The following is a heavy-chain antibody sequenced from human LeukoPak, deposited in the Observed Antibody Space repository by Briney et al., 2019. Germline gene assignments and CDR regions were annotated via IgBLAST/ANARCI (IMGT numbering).Heavy chain of an antibody. D-gene: IGHD6-13*01. Sequence: GGSLRLSCAASGFTFDDYGMSWVRQAPGKGLEWVSGINWNGGSTGYADSVKGRFTISRDNAKNSLYLQMNSLRAEDTALYYCARGRPSSGIAAAGNLSEAVSLYYYYGMDVWGQGTTVTVSS. V-gene: IGHV3-20*04. CDR3: ARGRPSSGIAAAGNLSEAVSLYYYYGMDV. J-gene: IGHJ6*02. CDR2: INWNGGST. CDR1: GFTFDDYG.